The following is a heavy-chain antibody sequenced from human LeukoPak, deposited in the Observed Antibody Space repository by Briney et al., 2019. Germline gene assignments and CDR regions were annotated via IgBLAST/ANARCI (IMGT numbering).Heavy chain of an antibody. V-gene: IGHV3-48*02. Sequence: PGGSLRLSCAASGFTVSSYSMNWVRQAPGKGLEWVSYISSSSSTIYYADSVKGRFTISSDNAKNSLYLQMNSLRDEDTAVYYCARVSRILYGMDVWGQGTTVTVSS. CDR3: ARVSRILYGMDV. CDR1: GFTVSSYS. CDR2: ISSSSSTI. D-gene: IGHD2-15*01. J-gene: IGHJ6*02.